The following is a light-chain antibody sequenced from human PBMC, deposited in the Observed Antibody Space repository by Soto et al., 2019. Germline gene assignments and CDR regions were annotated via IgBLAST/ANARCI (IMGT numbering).Light chain of an antibody. CDR2: EVS. V-gene: IGLV2-14*01. J-gene: IGLJ3*02. Sequence: QSVLTQPASVSGSPGQSITISCTGTSSDVGGYKYVSWYQQHPGNAPKLMIYEVSNRPSGVSDRFSGSKSVNTASLTISGLQDEDEADYYCSSYTTSSTWVFGGGTKLTVL. CDR1: SSDVGGYKY. CDR3: SSYTTSSTWV.